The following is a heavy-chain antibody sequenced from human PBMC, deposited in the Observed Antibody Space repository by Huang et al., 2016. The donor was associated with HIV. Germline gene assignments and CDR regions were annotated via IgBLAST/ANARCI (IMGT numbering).Heavy chain of an antibody. CDR3: ARSGFGVVITTTLDYYYMDV. CDR1: NYNFGSHG. Sequence: QVQLVQSGAEVKKPGASVKVSCEASNYNFGSHGISWVRQAPGQGLEWMGWIRVYNGDTKYATKFKVRVPMTREPSTRTAYMELTSLGFDDTAVYYCARSGFGVVITTTLDYYYMDVWGTGTTVTVSS. D-gene: IGHD3-3*01. V-gene: IGHV1-18*01. J-gene: IGHJ6*03. CDR2: IRVYNGDT.